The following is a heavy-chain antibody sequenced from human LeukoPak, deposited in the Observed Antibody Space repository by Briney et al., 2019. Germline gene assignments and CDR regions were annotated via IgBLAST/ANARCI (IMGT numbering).Heavy chain of an antibody. Sequence: SETLSLTCAVYGGSFSGYYWSWIRQPPGKGLEWIREINHSGSTNYNPSLKSRVTISVDTSKNQFSLKLSSVTAADTAVYYCARGSIAARLRWFDPWGQGTLVTVSS. CDR3: ARGSIAARLRWFDP. CDR1: GGSFSGYY. V-gene: IGHV4-34*01. D-gene: IGHD6-6*01. CDR2: INHSGST. J-gene: IGHJ5*02.